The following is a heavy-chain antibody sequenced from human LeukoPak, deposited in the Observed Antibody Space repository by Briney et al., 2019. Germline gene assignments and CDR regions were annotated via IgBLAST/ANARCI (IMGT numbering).Heavy chain of an antibody. CDR2: IWYDGSNK. J-gene: IGHJ5*02. CDR1: GFTFSSYG. V-gene: IGHV3-33*01. CDR3: ARDCSGGSCHDWFDP. Sequence: GGSLRLSCAASGFTFSSYGMHWVRQAPGKGLEWVAVIWYDGSNKYYADSVKGRFTISRDNSKNTLYLQMNSLRAEDTAVYYCARDCSGGSCHDWFDPWGQGTLVTVSS. D-gene: IGHD2-15*01.